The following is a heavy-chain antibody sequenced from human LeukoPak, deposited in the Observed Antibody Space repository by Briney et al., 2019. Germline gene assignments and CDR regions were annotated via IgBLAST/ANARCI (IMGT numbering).Heavy chain of an antibody. CDR1: GFTFSSYA. J-gene: IGHJ6*03. Sequence: GGSLRLSCAASGFTFSSYAMHWVRQAPGKGLEWVSYISSSSSTIYYADSVKGRFTISRDNAKNSLYLQMNSLRAEDTAVYYCARGGYCSSTSCYIDYYYMDVWGKGTTVTVSS. CDR3: ARGGYCSSTSCYIDYYYMDV. D-gene: IGHD2-2*02. V-gene: IGHV3-48*01. CDR2: ISSSSSTI.